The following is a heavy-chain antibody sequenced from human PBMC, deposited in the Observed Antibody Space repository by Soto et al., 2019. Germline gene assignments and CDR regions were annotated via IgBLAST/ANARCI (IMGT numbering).Heavy chain of an antibody. D-gene: IGHD2-15*01. V-gene: IGHV2-5*01. Sequence: QITLNESGPTLVKPTQTLTLTCTFSGFSLSTSGVGVGWIRQPPGKALEWLALIYWNDDKRYSPSLKSRLTINKDTSKNQVVLTMTNMDPVDTATYYCARPLTDIVVVGAFDYWGQGTLVTVSS. CDR1: GFSLSTSGVG. CDR3: ARPLTDIVVVGAFDY. J-gene: IGHJ4*02. CDR2: IYWNDDK.